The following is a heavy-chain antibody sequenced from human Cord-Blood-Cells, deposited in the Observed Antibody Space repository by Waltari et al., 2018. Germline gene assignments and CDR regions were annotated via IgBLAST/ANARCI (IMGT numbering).Heavy chain of an antibody. Sequence: VQPVQSGAAVKKPGSSVKVSCKASGGPFGSSALSWVRRAPGEGLEWMGGIIPIFGTANYAQKFQGSVTMTADESTSTAYMELSSLRSEDTAVYDCARDGSCSSTSCYYYYGMDVWGQGTTVTVSS. V-gene: IGHV1-69*01. CDR1: GGPFGSSA. D-gene: IGHD2-2*01. J-gene: IGHJ6*02. CDR2: IIPIFGTA. CDR3: ARDGSCSSTSCYYYYGMDV.